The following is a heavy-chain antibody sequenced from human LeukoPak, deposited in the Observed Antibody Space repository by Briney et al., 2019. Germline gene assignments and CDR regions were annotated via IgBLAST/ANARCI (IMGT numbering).Heavy chain of an antibody. CDR3: ARDFSSASWTYFYYYMDV. D-gene: IGHD2-2*01. Sequence: PSETLSLTCTVSGGSINSSSYYWGWIRQPPGKGLEWVGSIYYSGSTYYNPSLQSRVTISVDTSKNQFSLKLSSVTAADTAVYYCARDFSSASWTYFYYYMDVWGKGTTVTVSS. J-gene: IGHJ6*03. CDR1: GGSINSSSYY. CDR2: IYYSGST. V-gene: IGHV4-39*07.